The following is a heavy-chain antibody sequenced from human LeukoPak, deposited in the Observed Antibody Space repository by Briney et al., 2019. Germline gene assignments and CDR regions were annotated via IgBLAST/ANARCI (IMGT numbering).Heavy chain of an antibody. J-gene: IGHJ6*02. D-gene: IGHD6-13*01. CDR3: ARRYSSSWSGLGYYYYGMDV. CDR2: INSDGRST. V-gene: IGHV3-74*01. CDR1: GFTFSCYW. Sequence: PGGSLRLSCAASGFTFSCYWMHWVRQAPGKGLVWVSRINSDGRSTSYADSVKGRFTISRDNAKNTLYLQMNSLRAEDTAVYYCARRYSSSWSGLGYYYYGMDVWGQGTTVTVSS.